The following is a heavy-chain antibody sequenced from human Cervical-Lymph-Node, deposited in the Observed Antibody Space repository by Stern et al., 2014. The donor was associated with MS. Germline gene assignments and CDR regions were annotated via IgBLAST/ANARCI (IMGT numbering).Heavy chain of an antibody. D-gene: IGHD4-17*01. J-gene: IGHJ4*02. CDR3: ARVSPTDDYGDYFDY. CDR2: IYTSGST. CDR1: GGSISSGSYY. Sequence: QVQLQESGPGLVKPSQTLSLTCTVSGGSISSGSYYWSWIRQPAGKGLEWIGRIYTSGSTNYNPSLKSRVTISVDTSKNQFSLKLSSGTAADTAVYYCARVSPTDDYGDYFDYWGQGTLVTVSS. V-gene: IGHV4-61*02.